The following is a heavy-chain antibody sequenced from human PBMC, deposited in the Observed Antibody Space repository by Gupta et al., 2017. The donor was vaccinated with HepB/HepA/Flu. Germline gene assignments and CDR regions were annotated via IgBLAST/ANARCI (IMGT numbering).Heavy chain of an antibody. CDR2: VYYNGNT. CDR1: GDSISSSSAH. Sequence: QLQLQESGPGLVRPSETLSLTCSVSGDSISSSSAHRWGWIRQPPGKGLEWIGSVYYNGNTYYNPSLKSRVTMSVDTSKNQFSLKLNSVTATDTAMYYCARSTTWGWFFDSWGQGTLVTVSS. CDR3: ARSTTWGWFFDS. D-gene: IGHD7-27*01. V-gene: IGHV4-39*01. J-gene: IGHJ4*02.